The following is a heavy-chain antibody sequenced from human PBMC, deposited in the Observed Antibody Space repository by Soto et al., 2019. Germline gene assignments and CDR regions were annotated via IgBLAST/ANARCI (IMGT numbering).Heavy chain of an antibody. J-gene: IGHJ4*02. D-gene: IGHD3-10*01. Sequence: HVQLVGSGGGVVQPGRSLRLSCAASGFIFSNYAMHWVRQAPGQGLEWVALIWSDGSYENYAESVKGRFTISRDNSQNTLFLQVNGLRVDDTAVYFCARGTGSGSFLIDYWGQGTLVTVSS. CDR3: ARGTGSGSFLIDY. CDR2: IWSDGSYE. V-gene: IGHV3-33*01. CDR1: GFIFSNYA.